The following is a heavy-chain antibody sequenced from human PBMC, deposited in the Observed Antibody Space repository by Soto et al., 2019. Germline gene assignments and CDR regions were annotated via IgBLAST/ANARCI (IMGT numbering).Heavy chain of an antibody. D-gene: IGHD4-17*01. Sequence: EVQLLESGGGLVQPGGSLRLSCAASGFTFSSYAMSWVRQAPGKGLEWVSTISTSGGNTWYADSVKGRFTISRDNSKNPLYLQMNSLRAEDTALYYCSKGGGDHTAYDPWGQGTLVTVSS. CDR3: SKGGGDHTAYDP. CDR2: ISTSGGNT. CDR1: GFTFSSYA. V-gene: IGHV3-23*01. J-gene: IGHJ5*02.